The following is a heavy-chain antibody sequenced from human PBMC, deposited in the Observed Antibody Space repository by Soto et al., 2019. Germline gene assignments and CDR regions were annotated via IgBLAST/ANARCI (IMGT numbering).Heavy chain of an antibody. CDR1: GFTFRNYR. Sequence: GGSLRLSCAASGFTFRNYRMNWVRQAPGKGLVWVSRIDSDGWGTTYADSVKGRFTISRDNAKNTVYLQMDSLRAEDTALYYCTRTNYGMDVWGQGTTVTV. J-gene: IGHJ6*02. CDR2: IDSDGWGT. CDR3: TRTNYGMDV. V-gene: IGHV3-74*01.